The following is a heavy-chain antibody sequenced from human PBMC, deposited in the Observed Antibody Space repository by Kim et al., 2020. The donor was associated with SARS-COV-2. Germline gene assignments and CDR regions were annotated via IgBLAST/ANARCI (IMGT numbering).Heavy chain of an antibody. CDR3: ASLTPASIAAAGLPGYPPFDY. CDR2: IIPILGIA. J-gene: IGHJ4*02. V-gene: IGHV1-69*04. Sequence: SVKVSCKASGGTFSSYAISWVRQAPGQGLEWMGRIIPILGIANYAQKFQGRVTITADKSTSTAYMELSSLRSEDTAVYYCASLTPASIAAAGLPGYPPFDYWGQGTLVTVSS. CDR1: GGTFSSYA. D-gene: IGHD6-13*01.